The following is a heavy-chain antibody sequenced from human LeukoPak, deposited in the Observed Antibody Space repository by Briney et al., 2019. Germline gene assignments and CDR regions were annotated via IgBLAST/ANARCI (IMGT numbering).Heavy chain of an antibody. D-gene: IGHD1-20*01. J-gene: IGHJ4*02. CDR1: GYTFTTYY. Sequence: ASAKVSCKASGYTFTTYYLHWVRQAPGQGLEWMGVINPSGGTTSYAQKFQGRVTMTRDTSTSTVHMELSSLRSEGTAVYYCARAKYNWNDVGYFDYWGQGTLVTVSS. V-gene: IGHV1-46*01. CDR3: ARAKYNWNDVGYFDY. CDR2: INPSGGTT.